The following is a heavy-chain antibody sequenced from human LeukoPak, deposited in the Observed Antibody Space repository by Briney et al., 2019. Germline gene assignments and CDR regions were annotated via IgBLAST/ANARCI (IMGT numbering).Heavy chain of an antibody. CDR2: IYISGST. CDR3: ARGADSSGYYSIFYFDY. J-gene: IGHJ4*02. Sequence: PSETLSLTCTVSGGSISSYYWNWIRQPPGEGVVWIGYIYISGSTNSNPSLNSRVTISVDTAKIQFSLKLSSVTAADTAVYYCARGADSSGYYSIFYFDYWGQGTLVTVSS. D-gene: IGHD3-22*01. V-gene: IGHV4-59*01. CDR1: GGSISSYY.